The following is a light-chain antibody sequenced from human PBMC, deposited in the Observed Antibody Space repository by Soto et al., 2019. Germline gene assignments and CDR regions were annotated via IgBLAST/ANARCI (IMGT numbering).Light chain of an antibody. Sequence: QSVLTHPPSASGTPGQRGTMACSGTSSNIGSNFVYWYQHLPGTAPKLLIYRSDQRPSGVPDRFSGSKSGTSASLAISGLRSEDEADYYCASWDDTLSGVVFGGGTKLTVL. CDR1: SSNIGSNF. V-gene: IGLV1-47*01. CDR3: ASWDDTLSGVV. J-gene: IGLJ3*02. CDR2: RSD.